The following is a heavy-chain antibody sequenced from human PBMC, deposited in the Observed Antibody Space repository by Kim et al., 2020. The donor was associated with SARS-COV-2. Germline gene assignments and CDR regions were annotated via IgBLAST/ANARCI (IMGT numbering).Heavy chain of an antibody. CDR2: IDYSGST. CDR1: GGSISSYY. Sequence: SETLSLTCTVSGGSISSYYWSWIRQPPGKGLEWIGYIDYSGSTNYNPSLKSRVTVSVDTSKNQFSLKLSSVTAADTAVYYCARGALEIFGVVGWFDPWGQGTLVTVSS. CDR3: ARGALEIFGVVGWFDP. V-gene: IGHV4-59*13. D-gene: IGHD3-3*01. J-gene: IGHJ5*02.